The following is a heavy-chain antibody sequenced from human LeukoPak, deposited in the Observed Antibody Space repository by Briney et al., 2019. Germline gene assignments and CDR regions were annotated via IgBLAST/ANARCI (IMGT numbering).Heavy chain of an antibody. CDR3: ARDFEWSFDY. J-gene: IGHJ4*02. CDR1: GFTFIYYG. V-gene: IGHV3-30*02. D-gene: IGHD3-3*01. Sequence: GGSLRLSCVASGFTFIYYGMHWVRQAPGKGVEWVTFIRSDGSNQYYIDSVKGRFTISRDSSKNTLFLQMNSLRLEDTAVYYCARDFEWSFDYWGQGTLVTVSS. CDR2: IRSDGSNQ.